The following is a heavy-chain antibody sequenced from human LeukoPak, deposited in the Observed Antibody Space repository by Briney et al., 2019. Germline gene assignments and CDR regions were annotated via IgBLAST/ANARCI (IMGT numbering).Heavy chain of an antibody. D-gene: IGHD3-10*01. CDR1: GYTFTSYG. Sequence: ASVRVSCKASGYTFTSYGISWVRQAPGQGLEWMGWISAYNGNTNYAQKLQGRVTMTTDTSTSTAYVELRSLRSDDTAVYYCARAPYYGSGSYYFDYWGQGTLVTVSS. CDR2: ISAYNGNT. V-gene: IGHV1-18*01. J-gene: IGHJ4*02. CDR3: ARAPYYGSGSYYFDY.